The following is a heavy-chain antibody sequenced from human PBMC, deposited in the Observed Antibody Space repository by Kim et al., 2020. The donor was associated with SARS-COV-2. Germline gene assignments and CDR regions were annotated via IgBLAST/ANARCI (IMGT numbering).Heavy chain of an antibody. D-gene: IGHD1-26*01. J-gene: IGHJ2*01. Sequence: GGSLRLSCAASGFTFNIHAMTWVRQGPGKGLEWVSAIVSGGGSTTYADSVKDRFTISRDNSKNVLYLEMNSLRAEDTAIYYCARDRVVGATNWYFDLRGRGTLITVSS. CDR1: GFTFNIHA. CDR2: IVSGGGST. V-gene: IGHV3-23*01. CDR3: ARDRVVGATNWYFDL.